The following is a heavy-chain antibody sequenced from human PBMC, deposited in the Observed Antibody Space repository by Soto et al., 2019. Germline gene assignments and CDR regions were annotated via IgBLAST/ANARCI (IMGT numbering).Heavy chain of an antibody. CDR1: GGSISSSSYY. D-gene: IGHD6-19*01. V-gene: IGHV4-39*01. CDR2: IYYSGST. J-gene: IGHJ4*02. Sequence: SETLSLTCTVSGGSISSSSYYWGWIRQTPGKGLEWIGSIYYSGSTYYNPSLKSRVTISVDTSKNQFSLKLSSVTAADTAVYYCARRKAVAGTGFDYWGQGTLVTVSS. CDR3: ARRKAVAGTGFDY.